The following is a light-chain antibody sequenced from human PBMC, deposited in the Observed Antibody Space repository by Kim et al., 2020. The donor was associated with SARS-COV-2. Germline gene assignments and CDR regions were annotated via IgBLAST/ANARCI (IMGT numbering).Light chain of an antibody. CDR1: SSDVGGYSY. V-gene: IGLV2-14*04. J-gene: IGLJ3*02. CDR3: SSYTSSSTLV. CDR2: DVS. Sequence: GQSITISCTRTSSDVGGYSYVSWYQQHPGKAPKRMIYDVSKRPSGVSNRFSGSKSPNTASLAISGLQAEDEADYYCSSYTSSSTLVFGGGTQLTVL.